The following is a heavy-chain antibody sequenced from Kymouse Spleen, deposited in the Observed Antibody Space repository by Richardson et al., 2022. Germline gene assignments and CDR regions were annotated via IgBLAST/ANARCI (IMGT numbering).Heavy chain of an antibody. Sequence: QLQLQESGPGLVKPSETLSLTCTVSGGSISSSSYYWGWIRQPPGKGLEWIGSIYYSGSTYYNPSLKSRVTISVDTSKNQFSLKLSSVTAADTAVYYCARHGYSSSSGIAVAGDYWGQGTLVTVSS. CDR1: GGSISSSSYY. CDR3: ARHGYSSSSGIAVAGDY. CDR2: IYYSGST. J-gene: IGHJ4*02. V-gene: IGHV4-39*01. D-gene: IGHD6-13*01.